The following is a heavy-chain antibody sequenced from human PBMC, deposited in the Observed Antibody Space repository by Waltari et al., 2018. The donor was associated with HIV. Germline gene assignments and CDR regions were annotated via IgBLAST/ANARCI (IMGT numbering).Heavy chain of an antibody. CDR3: ARGPPNDLWPPQTRHMDV. V-gene: IGHV1-8*01. CDR2: MNPESGNT. Sequence: QVQLVQSGTEVKKPGASVKVSCKASGYTFTGYDMNWVRQATGQGLEWMGWMNPESGNTAYAHKCQGRVTMTRNTARRTAYMELTSLRSEDTAVYYCARGPPNDLWPPQTRHMDVWGQGTTVTVSS. J-gene: IGHJ6*02. CDR1: GYTFTGYD. D-gene: IGHD3-3*01.